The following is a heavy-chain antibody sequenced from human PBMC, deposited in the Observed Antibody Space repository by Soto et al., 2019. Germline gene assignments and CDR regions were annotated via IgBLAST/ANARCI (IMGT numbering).Heavy chain of an antibody. CDR1: GFTFSSYG. CDR3: ASPSHPDYGDSVYSFDS. D-gene: IGHD4-17*01. Sequence: QVQLVESGGGVVQPGRSLRLSCAASGFTFSSYGMHWVRQAPGKGLEWVAVIWYDGSNKYYADSVKGRFTISRDNSKNPLYLQRTSWRAEDTAVYYCASPSHPDYGDSVYSFDSGGQGTLVTVSS. V-gene: IGHV3-33*01. J-gene: IGHJ4*02. CDR2: IWYDGSNK.